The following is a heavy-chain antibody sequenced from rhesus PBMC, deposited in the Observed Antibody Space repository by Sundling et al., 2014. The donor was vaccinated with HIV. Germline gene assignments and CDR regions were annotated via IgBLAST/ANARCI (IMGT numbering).Heavy chain of an antibody. V-gene: IGHV4-76*01. CDR2: IYTDGNN. D-gene: IGHD4-29*01. CDR3: ARDLHGSADY. CDR1: GGSISGGFG. Sequence: VQLQESGPGLVKPSETLSLTCAVSGGSISGGFGWNWIRQPPGKGLEWIGSIYTDGNNYLNASLRSRVTLSVDTSQSQFSLKLNSVTAADTALYFCARDLHGSADYWGQGVLVTVSS. J-gene: IGHJ4*01.